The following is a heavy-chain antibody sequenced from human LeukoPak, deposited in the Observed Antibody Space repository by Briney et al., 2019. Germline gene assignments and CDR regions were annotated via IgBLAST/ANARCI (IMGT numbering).Heavy chain of an antibody. J-gene: IGHJ6*03. Sequence: SVKVSCKASGGTFSSYAISWVRQAPGQGLEWMGGIIPIFGTANYAQKFQGRVTITTDESTSTAYMELSSLRSEDTAVYYCARVGLPYYYYYYMDVWGKGTTVTVSS. CDR2: IIPIFGTA. D-gene: IGHD5-18*01. CDR1: GGTFSSYA. V-gene: IGHV1-69*05. CDR3: ARVGLPYYYYYYMDV.